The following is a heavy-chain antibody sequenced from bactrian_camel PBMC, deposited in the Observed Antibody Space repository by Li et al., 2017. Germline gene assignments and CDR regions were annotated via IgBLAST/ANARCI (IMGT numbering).Heavy chain of an antibody. V-gene: IGHV3S40*01. D-gene: IGHD4*01. CDR2: IYTHGDTT. Sequence: VQLVESGGVAVQPGGSLRLSCAASGFSFSSYGMNWVRQAPGKGLEWVSLIYTHGDTTTYADSVKGRFTISRDNAKNTVYLQMNSLKPEDTAVYYCVRYASNYAGNYWGQGTQVTVS. CDR3: VRYASNYAGNY. J-gene: IGHJ4*01. CDR1: GFSFSSYG.